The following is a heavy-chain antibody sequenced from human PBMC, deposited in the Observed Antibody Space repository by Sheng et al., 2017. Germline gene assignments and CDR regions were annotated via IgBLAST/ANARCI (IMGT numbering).Heavy chain of an antibody. J-gene: IGHJ4*02. Sequence: EVQLVESGGGLVQPGRSLRLSCAASGFTFDDDAMHWVRQAPGKGLEWVSGISWNSGSMDYADSVKGRFTISRDNAKNSLYLQMNSLRAEDTALYYCAKDIFSYGGFDYWGQGTLVTVSS. CDR2: ISWNSGSM. D-gene: IGHD4-17*01. CDR3: AKDIFSYGGFDY. CDR1: GFTFDDDA. V-gene: IGHV3-9*01.